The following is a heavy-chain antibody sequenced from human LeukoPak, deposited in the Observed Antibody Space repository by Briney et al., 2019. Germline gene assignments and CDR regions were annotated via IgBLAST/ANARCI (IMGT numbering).Heavy chain of an antibody. CDR3: ARHGTSGSYYNSRTDWFDP. D-gene: IGHD3-10*01. CDR1: GGSFSGYY. Sequence: PSETLSLTCAVYGGSFSGYYWSWIRQPPGKGLEWIGEINHSGSTNYNPSLKSRVTISVDTSKNQFSLKLSSVTAADTAVYYCARHGTSGSYYNSRTDWFDPWGQGTLVTVSS. V-gene: IGHV4-34*01. J-gene: IGHJ5*02. CDR2: INHSGST.